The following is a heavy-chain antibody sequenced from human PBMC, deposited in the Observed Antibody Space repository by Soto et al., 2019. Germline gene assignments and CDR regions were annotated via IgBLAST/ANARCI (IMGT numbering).Heavy chain of an antibody. CDR3: ALRFGESSFPFDY. V-gene: IGHV3-23*01. CDR1: GFIFTNYD. Sequence: GGSLRLSCAASGFIFTNYDMNWVRQAPGKGLEWVSGISASGDSTYYADSVKGRLTISRDNSKNTLYLQMNSLRAEDTAVYYCALRFGESSFPFDYWGQGTLVTVSS. D-gene: IGHD3-10*01. CDR2: ISASGDST. J-gene: IGHJ4*02.